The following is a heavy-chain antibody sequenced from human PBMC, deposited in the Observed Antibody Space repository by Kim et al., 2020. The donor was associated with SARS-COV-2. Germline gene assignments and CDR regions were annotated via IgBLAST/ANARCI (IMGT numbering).Heavy chain of an antibody. Sequence: SETLSLTCTVSGGSISSYYWSWIRQPPGKGLEWIGYIYYSGSTNYNPSLKSRVTISVDTSKNQFSLKLSSVTAADTAVYYCARDSYYYDSSGGFDPWGQGTLVTVSS. D-gene: IGHD3-22*01. CDR3: ARDSYYYDSSGGFDP. V-gene: IGHV4-59*13. CDR2: IYYSGST. J-gene: IGHJ5*02. CDR1: GGSISSYY.